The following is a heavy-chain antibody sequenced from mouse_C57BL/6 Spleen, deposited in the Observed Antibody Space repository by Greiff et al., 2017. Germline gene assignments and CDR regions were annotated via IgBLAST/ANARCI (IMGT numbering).Heavy chain of an antibody. D-gene: IGHD1-1*01. CDR3: ARSYYYGSSYGYFDV. Sequence: VQLQQSGAELVRPGASVKLSCKASGYTFTDYYINWVKQRPGQGLEWIARIYPGSGNTYYNEKFKGKATLTAEKSSSTAYMQLSSLTSEDSAVYFCARSYYYGSSYGYFDVWGTGTTVTVSS. CDR1: GYTFTDYY. J-gene: IGHJ1*03. CDR2: IYPGSGNT. V-gene: IGHV1-76*01.